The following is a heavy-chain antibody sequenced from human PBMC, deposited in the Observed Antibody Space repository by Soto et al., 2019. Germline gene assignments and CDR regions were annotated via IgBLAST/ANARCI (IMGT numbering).Heavy chain of an antibody. D-gene: IGHD4-17*01. CDR3: ARVYGDPTFYYMDV. CDR1: GGSISSGGYY. J-gene: IGHJ6*03. CDR2: IYYSGST. Sequence: PSETLSITCTVSGGSISSGGYYWSWIRQHPGKGLEWIGYIYYSGSTYYNPSLKSRVTISVDTSKNQFSLKLSSVTAADTAVYYCARVYGDPTFYYMDVWGKGTTVTVSS. V-gene: IGHV4-31*03.